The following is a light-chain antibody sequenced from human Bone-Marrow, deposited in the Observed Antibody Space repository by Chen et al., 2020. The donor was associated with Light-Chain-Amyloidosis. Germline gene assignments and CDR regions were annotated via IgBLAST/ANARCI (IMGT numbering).Light chain of an antibody. V-gene: IGLV2-14*01. J-gene: IGLJ3*02. CDR2: DVS. CDR1: SSDVGGYNF. CDR3: SSYTSSSTLE. Sequence: QSALTQPASVSGSPGQSITISCTGTSSDVGGYNFVSLYQQHPGKAPKLMIYDVSTRPSGVSKRFSGSKSGNTASLTISGLQAEDEADYYCSSYTSSSTLEFGGGTKLTVL.